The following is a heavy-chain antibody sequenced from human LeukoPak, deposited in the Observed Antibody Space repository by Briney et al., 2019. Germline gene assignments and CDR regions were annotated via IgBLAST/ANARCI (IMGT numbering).Heavy chain of an antibody. Sequence: GGSLRLSCAGSGFTFSSYAMSWVRQAPGKGLEWVSAISDTGATTYDADSVKGRFTISRGNSRSTLYLQMNSLRAEDTALYYCAKDTSIGRYCTNGVCSPFDYWGQGTLVTVSS. V-gene: IGHV3-23*01. CDR1: GFTFSSYA. D-gene: IGHD2-8*01. J-gene: IGHJ4*02. CDR2: ISDTGATT. CDR3: AKDTSIGRYCTNGVCSPFDY.